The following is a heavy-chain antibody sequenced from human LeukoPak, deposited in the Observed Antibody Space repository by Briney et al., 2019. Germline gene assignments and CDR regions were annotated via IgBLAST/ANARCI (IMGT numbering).Heavy chain of an antibody. CDR3: ARDGDMVRGVLDAFDI. CDR2: IYTSGST. D-gene: IGHD3-10*01. V-gene: IGHV4-4*07. J-gene: IGHJ3*02. Sequence: SETLSLTCTVSGGSISSYYWSWIRQPAGKGLEWIGRIYTSGSTNYNPSLKSRVTMSVNTSKNQFSLKLSSVTAADTAVYYCARDGDMVRGVLDAFDIWGQGTMVTVSS. CDR1: GGSISSYY.